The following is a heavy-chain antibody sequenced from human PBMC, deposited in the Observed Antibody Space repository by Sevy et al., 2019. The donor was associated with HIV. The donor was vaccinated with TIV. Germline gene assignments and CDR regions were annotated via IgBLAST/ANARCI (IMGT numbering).Heavy chain of an antibody. J-gene: IGHJ6*02. CDR2: ISCDGSNK. D-gene: IGHD3-10*01. V-gene: IGHV3-30-3*01. CDR3: SGRYYGSGRHPIEYCYGLDV. Sequence: GGSLRLSCAASGFTFSSYAMHWVRQAPGKGLEWVAVISCDGSNKCYSDSVKGRFTISRDNCKNTIYLQMNSLRAEDTAGYYWSGRYYGSGRHPIEYCYGLDVWGQGTTVTVSS. CDR1: GFTFSSYA.